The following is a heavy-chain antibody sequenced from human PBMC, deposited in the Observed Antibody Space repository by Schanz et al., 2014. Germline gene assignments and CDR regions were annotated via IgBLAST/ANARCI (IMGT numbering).Heavy chain of an antibody. J-gene: IGHJ4*02. CDR2: VNPNSGGT. CDR1: GYTFTSNG. Sequence: QEEMVQSGAEVKRPGASVKVSCKASGYTFTSNGITWVRQAPGQGLEWMGWVNPNSGGTHYAQKFQGRVAMTRDTSTSTAYMELSRLRSDDTALYYCAREYTTRWSEEGLDYWGQGTLVTVSS. D-gene: IGHD3-3*01. V-gene: IGHV1-2*02. CDR3: AREYTTRWSEEGLDY.